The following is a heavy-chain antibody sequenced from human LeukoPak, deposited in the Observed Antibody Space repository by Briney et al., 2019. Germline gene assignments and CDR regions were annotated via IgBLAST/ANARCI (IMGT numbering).Heavy chain of an antibody. CDR3: ARGEQQLAIDY. V-gene: IGHV4-38-2*01. J-gene: IGHJ4*02. CDR2: IYHSGST. CDR1: GYSISSGYY. D-gene: IGHD6-13*01. Sequence: AETLSLTCAVSGYSISSGYYWGWIRQPPGGGVEWIGSIYHSGSTYYNPSLKGRVTISVDTSKNQFSLKLSSVTAADTAVYYCARGEQQLAIDYWGQGTLVTVSS.